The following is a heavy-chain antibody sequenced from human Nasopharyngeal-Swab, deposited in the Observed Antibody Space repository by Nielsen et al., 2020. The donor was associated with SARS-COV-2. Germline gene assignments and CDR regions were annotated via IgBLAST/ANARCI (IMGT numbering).Heavy chain of an antibody. V-gene: IGHV4-39*07. CDR3: ARVVGAKPAYYYYMDV. Sequence: SETLSLTCTVSGGSISSSSYYWGWIRQPPGKGLEWIGSIYYSGSTYYNPSLKSRVTISVDTSKNQFSLKLSSVTAADTAVYYCARVVGAKPAYYYYMDVWGKGTTVTVSS. CDR1: GGSISSSSYY. D-gene: IGHD3-3*01. J-gene: IGHJ6*03. CDR2: IYYSGST.